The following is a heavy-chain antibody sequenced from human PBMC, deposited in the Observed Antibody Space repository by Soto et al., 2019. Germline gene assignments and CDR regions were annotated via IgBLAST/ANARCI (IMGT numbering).Heavy chain of an antibody. CDR2: ISAYNGNT. CDR1: GYTFTSYG. CDR3: ASSEIPMVRGVITYYYYGMDV. V-gene: IGHV1-18*01. Sequence: ASVKVSCKASGYTFTSYGISWVRQAPGQGLEWMGWISAYNGNTNYAQKLQGRVTMTTDTSTSTAYMELRSLRSDDTAVYYCASSEIPMVRGVITYYYYGMDVWGQGTTVTVSS. J-gene: IGHJ6*02. D-gene: IGHD3-10*01.